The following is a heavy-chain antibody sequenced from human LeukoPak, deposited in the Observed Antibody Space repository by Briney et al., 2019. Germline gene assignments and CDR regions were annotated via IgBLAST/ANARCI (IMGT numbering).Heavy chain of an antibody. J-gene: IGHJ6*02. D-gene: IGHD6-13*01. CDR2: TYYRSKWYN. V-gene: IGHV6-1*01. CDR1: GDSVSGNSAV. Sequence: SQTLSLTCAISGDSVSGNSAVWNWIRQSPSRGLEWLGRTYYRSKWYNDYAVSVKSRITINPDTSKNQISLQLNSVTPEDTAVYYCARGSSWSGTPIDYYYYGMDVWGQGTTVTVSS. CDR3: ARGSSWSGTPIDYYYYGMDV.